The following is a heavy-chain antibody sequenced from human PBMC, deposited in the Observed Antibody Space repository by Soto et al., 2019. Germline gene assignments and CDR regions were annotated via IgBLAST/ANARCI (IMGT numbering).Heavy chain of an antibody. Sequence: QVQLVQSGAEEKKPGASVKVSCKASGYTFTSYAMHWVRQAPGQRLEWMGWINVGNGNIKSSQKFQGRVTITRDTSASTAYMELSSLRSEDAAVYYCARGGPPIDYWGQGTLVTVSS. D-gene: IGHD3-10*01. V-gene: IGHV1-3*05. CDR3: ARGGPPIDY. CDR1: GYTFTSYA. CDR2: INVGNGNI. J-gene: IGHJ4*02.